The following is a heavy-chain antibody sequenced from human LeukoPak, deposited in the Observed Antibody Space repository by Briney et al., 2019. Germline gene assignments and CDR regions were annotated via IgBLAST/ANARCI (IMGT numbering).Heavy chain of an antibody. Sequence: GALRLSCAASGFTFSSYAMSWVRQAPGKRLEWVSGISTSGGSTSYADSVKGRFTISRDNPRNTLYMQMNSMRAEDTAVYYCTIMHRYYDGSGYWVQWGQGTLVTVSS. CDR2: ISTSGGST. V-gene: IGHV3-23*01. CDR3: TIMHRYYDGSGYWVQ. CDR1: GFTFSSYA. J-gene: IGHJ4*02. D-gene: IGHD3-22*01.